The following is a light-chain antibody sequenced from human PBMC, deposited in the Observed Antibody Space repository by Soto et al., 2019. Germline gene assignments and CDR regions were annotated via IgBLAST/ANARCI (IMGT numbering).Light chain of an antibody. Sequence: EIVLTQSPGTLSLSPGERVTLSCRASQSVSRNYLAWYQQKPGQDPRLLIYGASNRATGIPDRFSGSGSGTDFTLTISRLEPEDFAVYYCQQYDSSKTFGQGTKVEIK. J-gene: IGKJ1*01. CDR3: QQYDSSKT. V-gene: IGKV3-20*01. CDR2: GAS. CDR1: QSVSRNY.